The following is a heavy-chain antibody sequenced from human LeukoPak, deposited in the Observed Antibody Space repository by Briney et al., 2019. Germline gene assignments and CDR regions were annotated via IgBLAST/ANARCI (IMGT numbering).Heavy chain of an antibody. V-gene: IGHV4-59*03. J-gene: IGHJ4*02. CDR2: MYYTGST. CDR3: AAVVVSGTPYFDY. Sequence: KPSETLSLTCTVSGGSIRSYYWTWIRQPPGKGLEWIGYMYYTGSTKYNPSPKSRVSISVDTSKNQFSLTLTSVTAADTAVYYCAAVVVSGTPYFDYWGQGTLVTVSS. CDR1: GGSIRSYY. D-gene: IGHD2-21*02.